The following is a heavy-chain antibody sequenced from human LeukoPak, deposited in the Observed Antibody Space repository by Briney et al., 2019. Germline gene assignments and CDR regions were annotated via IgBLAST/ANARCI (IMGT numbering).Heavy chain of an antibody. V-gene: IGHV4-34*01. CDR1: GGSFSGYY. CDR3: ARKTRGHDYGDYSSKTNWYFDL. Sequence: SETLSLTCAVYGGSFSGYYWSWIRQPPGKGLEWIGEINHSGSTNYNPSLKSRVTISVDTSKNQFSLKLSSVTAADTAVYYCARKTRGHDYGDYSSKTNWYFDLWGRGTLVTVSS. D-gene: IGHD4-17*01. CDR2: INHSGST. J-gene: IGHJ2*01.